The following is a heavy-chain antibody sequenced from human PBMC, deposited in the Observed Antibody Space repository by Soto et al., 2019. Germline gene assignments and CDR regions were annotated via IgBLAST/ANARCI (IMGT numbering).Heavy chain of an antibody. V-gene: IGHV3-23*01. CDR2: ISGSGGST. D-gene: IGHD3-3*01. J-gene: IGHJ6*04. CDR3: AKDHSITIFGVVIPSYGMEV. Sequence: LRLSCAASGFTFSSYAMSWVRQAPGKVLEWVSAISGSGGSTYYADSVKGRFTISRDNSKNTLYLQMNSLRAEDTAVYYCAKDHSITIFGVVIPSYGMEVWGNGTTVTVSS. CDR1: GFTFSSYA.